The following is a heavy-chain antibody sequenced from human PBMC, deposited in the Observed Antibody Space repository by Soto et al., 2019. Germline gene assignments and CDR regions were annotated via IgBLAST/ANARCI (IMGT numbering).Heavy chain of an antibody. Sequence: QLQLQESGPGLVKPSETLSLTCTVSGGSISSSSYYWGWIRQPPGKGLEWIGSIYYSGSTYYNPSLKSRVTISVDTSKNQFSLKLSSVTAADTAVYYCARISIAARGIKGGNWFDPWGQGTLVTVSS. CDR3: ARISIAARGIKGGNWFDP. CDR1: GGSISSSSYY. CDR2: IYYSGST. D-gene: IGHD6-6*01. J-gene: IGHJ5*02. V-gene: IGHV4-39*01.